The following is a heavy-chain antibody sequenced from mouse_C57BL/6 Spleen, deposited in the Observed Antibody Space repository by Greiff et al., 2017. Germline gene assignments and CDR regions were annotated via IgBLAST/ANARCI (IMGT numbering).Heavy chain of an antibody. Sequence: VQLQQSGAELARPGASVKLSCKASGYTFTSYGISWVKQRTGQGLEWIGEIYPRSGNTYYNEKFKGKATLTADKSSSTAYMELRSLTSEDSAVYVCARCHPYYYGSSYYFDYWGQGTTLTVSS. V-gene: IGHV1-81*01. CDR1: GYTFTSYG. CDR2: IYPRSGNT. CDR3: ARCHPYYYGSSYYFDY. J-gene: IGHJ2*01. D-gene: IGHD1-1*01.